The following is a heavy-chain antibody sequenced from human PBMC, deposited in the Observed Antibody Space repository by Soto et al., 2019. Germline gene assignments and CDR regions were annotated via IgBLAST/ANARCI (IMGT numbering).Heavy chain of an antibody. V-gene: IGHV4-39*01. CDR3: ARLVLLGYYFDY. CDR2: IYYTGST. CDR1: GGSISSSTYY. D-gene: IGHD3-16*01. J-gene: IGHJ4*02. Sequence: LSLTCTVSGGSISSSTYYWGWIRQPPGKGLEWIGSIYYTGSTYYNPSLKSRVTISVDPSKNQFSLKLNSVTAADTAVYYCARLVLLGYYFDYWGQGTLVTVSS.